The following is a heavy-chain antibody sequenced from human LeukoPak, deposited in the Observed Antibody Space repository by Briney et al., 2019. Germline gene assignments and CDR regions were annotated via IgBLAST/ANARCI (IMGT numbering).Heavy chain of an antibody. D-gene: IGHD1-26*01. CDR2: IYSSGST. J-gene: IGHJ4*02. Sequence: SETLSLTCTVSGGSISNYYWSWIRQPAGKGLEWIGHIYSSGSTNYNPSLKSRVTMSLDTSNKQFSLKLNSVTAADTAVYYCGKALGSGSYIDIWGQGTLVTVSS. CDR3: GKALGSGSYIDI. CDR1: GGSISNYY. V-gene: IGHV4-4*07.